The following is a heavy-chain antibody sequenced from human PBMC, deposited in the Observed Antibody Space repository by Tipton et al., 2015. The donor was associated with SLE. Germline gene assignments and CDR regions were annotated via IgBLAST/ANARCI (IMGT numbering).Heavy chain of an antibody. Sequence: TLSLTCFVSGGYITSDIYYWGWIRQPPGKGLEWIGSVYDSGTTYYNPSLESRLTMTVDTSKTQFSLKLSSVTAADTAVYFCARVVAVGATHYYDMDVWGQGITVTVSS. J-gene: IGHJ6*02. CDR1: GGYITSDIYY. D-gene: IGHD2-15*01. V-gene: IGHV4-39*07. CDR2: VYDSGTT. CDR3: ARVVAVGATHYYDMDV.